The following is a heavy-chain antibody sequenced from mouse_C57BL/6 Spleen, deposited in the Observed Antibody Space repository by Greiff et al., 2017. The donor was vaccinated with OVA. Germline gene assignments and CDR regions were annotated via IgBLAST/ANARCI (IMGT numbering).Heavy chain of an antibody. Sequence: QVQLQQPGAELVMPGASVKLSCKASGYTFTSYWMHWVKQRPGQGLEWIGEIDPSDSYTNYNQKFKGKSTLTVDKSSSTAYMQLSSLTSEDSAVDYCARWGDYDGAYWGQGTLVTVSA. CDR3: ARWGDYDGAY. V-gene: IGHV1-69*01. D-gene: IGHD2-4*01. CDR2: IDPSDSYT. J-gene: IGHJ3*01. CDR1: GYTFTSYW.